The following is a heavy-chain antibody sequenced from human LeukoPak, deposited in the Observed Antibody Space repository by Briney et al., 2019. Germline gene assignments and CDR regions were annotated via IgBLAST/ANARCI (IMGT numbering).Heavy chain of an antibody. CDR2: IYSGGST. CDR3: AREDGADDY. V-gene: IGHV3-53*01. Sequence: GGSLRLSCAASGFTFSSYSMNWVRQAPGKGLEWVSVIYSGGSTYYADSVKGRFTISRDNSKNTLYLQMNSLRAEDTAVYYCAREDGADDYWGQGTLVTVSS. J-gene: IGHJ4*02. CDR1: GFTFSSYS.